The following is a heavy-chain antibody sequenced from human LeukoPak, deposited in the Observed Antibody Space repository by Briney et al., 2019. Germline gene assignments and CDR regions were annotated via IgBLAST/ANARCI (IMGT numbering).Heavy chain of an antibody. J-gene: IGHJ4*02. V-gene: IGHV5-51*01. CDR2: IYPGDSDS. Sequence: GESLKISCKGSGYSFTNYWIAWVRQMPGKGLEWMGIIYPGDSDSRYSPSFQGQVTISADKSISTAYLQWSSLKASDTAVYYCARAATYKDDYFDYWGQGTLVTVSS. D-gene: IGHD6-25*01. CDR1: GYSFTNYW. CDR3: ARAATYKDDYFDY.